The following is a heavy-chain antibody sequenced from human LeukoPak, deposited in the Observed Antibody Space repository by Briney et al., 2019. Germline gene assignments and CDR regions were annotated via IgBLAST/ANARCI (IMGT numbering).Heavy chain of an antibody. CDR3: TQSNY. CDR1: GFTFSGSP. V-gene: IGHV3-73*01. J-gene: IGHJ4*02. CDR2: IRSKADNYAT. Sequence: GGSLMLSCAASGFTFSGSPILWVRQASGKGLEWVGRIRSKADNYATAYAASVQGRCTISRDDSKNTAYLQLNSLKTEDTAVYYCTQSNYWGQGALVTVSS.